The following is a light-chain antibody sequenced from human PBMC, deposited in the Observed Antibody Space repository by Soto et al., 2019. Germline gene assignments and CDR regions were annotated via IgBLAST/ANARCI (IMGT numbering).Light chain of an antibody. CDR2: GNN. CDR1: NSNIGGNS. V-gene: IGLV1-44*01. Sequence: QSVLSQAPSASGTPGQGVTISCSGSNSNIGGNSVNWYQQLPRTSPKLIIFGNNQRPSGVPDRFSGSKSGTSASLAISGLQSEDEADYYCAAWDDSLNGVVFGGGTKVTVL. J-gene: IGLJ3*02. CDR3: AAWDDSLNGVV.